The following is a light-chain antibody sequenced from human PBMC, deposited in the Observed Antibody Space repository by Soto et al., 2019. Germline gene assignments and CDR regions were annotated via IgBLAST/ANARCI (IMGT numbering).Light chain of an antibody. Sequence: EIVLTQSPGTPSLSPGERATLSYRASQSLYNNYLAWHQQKPGQAPRLLIYGAFSRATDIPDRFSGSGSGTDFTLTINRLEPEDSAVYYCQQYGSLITFGQGTRLEIK. CDR3: QQYGSLIT. J-gene: IGKJ5*01. CDR1: QSLYNNY. CDR2: GAF. V-gene: IGKV3-20*01.